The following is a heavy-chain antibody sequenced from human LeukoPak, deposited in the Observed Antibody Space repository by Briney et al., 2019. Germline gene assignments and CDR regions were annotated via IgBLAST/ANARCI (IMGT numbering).Heavy chain of an antibody. CDR3: ARDTGYDGLSY. CDR1: GFTFSSYA. J-gene: IGHJ4*02. CDR2: ISGSGGST. V-gene: IGHV3-23*01. D-gene: IGHD3-22*01. Sequence: GGSLRLSCAASGFTFSSYAMSWVRQAPGKGLQWVSSISGSGGSTYYADSVKGRFTISRDNSKNTLYLQMNSLRAEDTAVYCCARDTGYDGLSYWGQGTLVAVSS.